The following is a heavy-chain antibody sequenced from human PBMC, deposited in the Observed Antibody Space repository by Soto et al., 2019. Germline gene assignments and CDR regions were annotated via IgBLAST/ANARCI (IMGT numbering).Heavy chain of an antibody. CDR2: ISAYNGNT. V-gene: IGHV1-18*01. CDR3: AREGQYYDASCYAN. D-gene: IGHD3-22*01. Sequence: QVKLVQSGTEVKKPGAAIKVSCKASGYSFATSVMSCVRQAPGQGLEWMGWISAYNGNTNYDQNRQDRVTITTDRSTSTAYFELRNLRSDDTCVYYCAREGQYYDASCYANWGQGTLVTVSS. CDR1: GYSFATSV. J-gene: IGHJ4*02.